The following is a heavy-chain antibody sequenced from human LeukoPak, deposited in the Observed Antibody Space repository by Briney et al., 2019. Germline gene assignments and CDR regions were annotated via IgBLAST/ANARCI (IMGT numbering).Heavy chain of an antibody. J-gene: IGHJ4*02. CDR2: ISSSSSYI. CDR1: GFTFSSFS. Sequence: GGSLRLSCAASGFTFSSFSMNWVRQAPGKGLEWVSSISSSSSYIYYADSVKGRFTISRDNARNSLYLQMNSLRAEDTAVYYCARSRFYFDYWGQGTLVTVSS. CDR3: ARSRFYFDY. V-gene: IGHV3-21*01.